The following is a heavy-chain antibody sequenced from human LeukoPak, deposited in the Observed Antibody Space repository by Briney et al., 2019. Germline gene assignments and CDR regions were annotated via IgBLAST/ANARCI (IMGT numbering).Heavy chain of an antibody. J-gene: IGHJ6*03. Sequence: ASVKVSCKASGYTFTSYDINWVRQATGQGLEWMGWMNPNSGNTGYAQKFQGRVTMTRNTSISTAYMELSSLRSEDTAVYYCARDIVENYYYYMDVWGKGTTVTISS. CDR2: MNPNSGNT. CDR1: GYTFTSYD. V-gene: IGHV1-8*01. D-gene: IGHD2-21*01. CDR3: ARDIVENYYYYMDV.